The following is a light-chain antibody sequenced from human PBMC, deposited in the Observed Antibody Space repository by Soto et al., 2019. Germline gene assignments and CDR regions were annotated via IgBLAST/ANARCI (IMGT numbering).Light chain of an antibody. Sequence: DIVMTQSPDSLVVSLGERATINCKSSQNVLYSSKNRNYLAWYQQKSGQPPKLLIYWASSRESGVPDRFRGSGSGTDFTLTISSLQAEDVALYYCQQYYSTPYTFGQGTKLEIK. CDR2: WAS. CDR3: QQYYSTPYT. J-gene: IGKJ2*01. CDR1: QNVLYSSKNRNY. V-gene: IGKV4-1*01.